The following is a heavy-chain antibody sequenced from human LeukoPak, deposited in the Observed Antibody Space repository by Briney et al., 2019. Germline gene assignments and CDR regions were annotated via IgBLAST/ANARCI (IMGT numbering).Heavy chain of an antibody. D-gene: IGHD3-3*02. CDR1: GGSISSGGYY. CDR2: IYYSGST. CDR3: AADLQAFAFDI. J-gene: IGHJ3*02. V-gene: IGHV4-31*03. Sequence: TSETLSLTCTVSGGSISSGGYYSSWVRQHPGKGLEWIGYIYYSGSTFHNPSLKSRVTISVDTSKNQFSLKLNSVTAADTAVYYCAADLQAFAFDIWGQGTMVTASS.